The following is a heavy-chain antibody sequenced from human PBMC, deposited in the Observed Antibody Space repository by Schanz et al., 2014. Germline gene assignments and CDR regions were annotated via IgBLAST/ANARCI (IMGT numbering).Heavy chain of an antibody. CDR2: TKAGGRDI. J-gene: IGHJ4*02. Sequence: VQLVESGGGLVQPGGSLRLSCVASGFTFSDYYMSWIRQAPGKGLEWLSYTKAGGRDIHYADSVKGRFTISRDNSKNTLYLQMNSLRAEDTAVYYCYGDYRDYWGQGTLVTVSS. CDR1: GFTFSDYY. D-gene: IGHD4-17*01. V-gene: IGHV3-11*04. CDR3: YGDYRDY.